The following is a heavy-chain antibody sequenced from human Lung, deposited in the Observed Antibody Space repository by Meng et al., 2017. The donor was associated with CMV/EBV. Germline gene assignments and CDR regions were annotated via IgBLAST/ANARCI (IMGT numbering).Heavy chain of an antibody. CDR2: INWNGGST. CDR1: GFTFDDYG. Sequence: GESXKISCAASGFTFDDYGMSWVRQAPGKGLEWVSGINWNGGSTGYADSVKGRFTISRDNAKNSLYLQMNSLRAEDTALYYCARDTYSSSSGAYVDYWGHGTLVTVSS. CDR3: ARDTYSSSSGAYVDY. V-gene: IGHV3-20*04. J-gene: IGHJ4*01. D-gene: IGHD6-6*01.